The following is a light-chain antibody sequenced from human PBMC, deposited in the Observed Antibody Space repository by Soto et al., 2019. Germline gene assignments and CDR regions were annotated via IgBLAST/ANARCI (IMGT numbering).Light chain of an antibody. CDR2: GAS. Sequence: EIVMTQSPATLSVSPGERATLSCRASQSVSSNLDWYQQKPGQAPRLLIYGASTLATGIPARFSGSGSGTEFTLTISSLQSEDFAVYYCQQYNNSPPYTFGQGTKLEIK. J-gene: IGKJ2*01. CDR3: QQYNNSPPYT. V-gene: IGKV3-15*01. CDR1: QSVSSN.